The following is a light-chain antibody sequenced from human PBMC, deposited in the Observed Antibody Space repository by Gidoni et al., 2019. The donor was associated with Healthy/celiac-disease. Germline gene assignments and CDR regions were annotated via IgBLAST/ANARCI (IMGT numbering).Light chain of an antibody. CDR1: HSVSSN. Sequence: EIVMTQSPATLSVSPGERATLSCRASHSVSSNLAWYQQKPGQAPRLLIYDASTRATGIPARFSGSGSGTDFTLTISSLQSEDFAVYYCQQYNNWPQTFXQXTKLEIK. V-gene: IGKV3-15*01. CDR2: DAS. J-gene: IGKJ2*01. CDR3: QQYNNWPQT.